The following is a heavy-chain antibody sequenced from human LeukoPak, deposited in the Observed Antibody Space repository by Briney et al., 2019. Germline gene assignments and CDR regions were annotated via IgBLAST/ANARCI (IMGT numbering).Heavy chain of an antibody. CDR1: GGSISSGSYY. CDR2: IYTSGST. Sequence: SQTLSLTCTVSGGSISSGSYYWSWIRQPAGKGLEWIGHIYTSGSTSYNPSLQSRVTISVGASKNQFSLKVTSVTAADTAVYYCARAGGSVGWYGTIDYWGQGTLVTVSS. D-gene: IGHD6-19*01. V-gene: IGHV4-61*09. J-gene: IGHJ4*02. CDR3: ARAGGSVGWYGTIDY.